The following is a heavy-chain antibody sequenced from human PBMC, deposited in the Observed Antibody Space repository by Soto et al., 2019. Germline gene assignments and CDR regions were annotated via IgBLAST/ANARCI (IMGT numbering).Heavy chain of an antibody. Sequence: QVQLVQSGAEVKKPGASVKVSCKTSGYTFTSYGISWVRQAPGQGLEWMGWISAYNGNTNYAQKLQGRVTMTTDTPTSTAYRELRSLRSDDTAVYYCARDQLGASGYCCGGSWPGVFDYWGQGTLVTVS. V-gene: IGHV1-18*01. CDR2: ISAYNGNT. D-gene: IGHD2-15*01. CDR3: ARDQLGASGYCCGGSWPGVFDY. J-gene: IGHJ4*02. CDR1: GYTFTSYG.